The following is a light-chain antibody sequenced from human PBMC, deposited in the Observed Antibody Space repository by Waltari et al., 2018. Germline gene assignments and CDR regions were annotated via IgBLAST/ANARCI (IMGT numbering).Light chain of an antibody. CDR1: SPHIGSNT. J-gene: IGLJ2*01. Sequence: QSVLTQPPSASRTPGQRVTISCSGSSPHIGSNTVNWYQQFPGTAPKPLIYSHNQRPSGVPDRFSGSKSGTSASLAISGLQSEDEADYYCATWDDSLNGPVFGGGTKLTVL. CDR2: SHN. CDR3: ATWDDSLNGPV. V-gene: IGLV1-44*01.